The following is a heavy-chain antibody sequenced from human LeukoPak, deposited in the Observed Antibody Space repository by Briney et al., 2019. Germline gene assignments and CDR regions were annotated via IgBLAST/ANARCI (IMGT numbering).Heavy chain of an antibody. D-gene: IGHD4/OR15-4a*01. CDR2: IYPGDYTT. CDR3: ASRDYGSTWSDP. CDR1: RYSLSTYW. Sequence: GESPKISCKGFRYSLSTYWIGWVRQRPGRGLEWMGIIYPGDYTTQYTSSFQGQVTISVDKSTGTAYLQWSSLKASDTAMYYCASRDYGSTWSDPWGQGTLVTVSS. V-gene: IGHV5-51*01. J-gene: IGHJ5*02.